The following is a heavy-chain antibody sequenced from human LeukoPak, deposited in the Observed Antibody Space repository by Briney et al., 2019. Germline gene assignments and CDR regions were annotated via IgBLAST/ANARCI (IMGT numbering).Heavy chain of an antibody. CDR1: GFTFSRYW. J-gene: IGHJ5*02. D-gene: IGHD1-26*01. V-gene: IGHV3-74*01. Sequence: GGSLRLSRAASGFTFSRYWIHWVRQAPGKGLVWVSRINSDGSSTSYADSAKGRFTISRDNAKNTPYLQMNSLRAEDTAVYYCARAFIVGINWFDPWSQGTLVTVSS. CDR3: ARAFIVGINWFDP. CDR2: INSDGSST.